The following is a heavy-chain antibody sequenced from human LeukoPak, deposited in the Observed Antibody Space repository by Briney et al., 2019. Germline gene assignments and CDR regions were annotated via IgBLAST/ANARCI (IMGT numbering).Heavy chain of an antibody. D-gene: IGHD1-14*01. Sequence: NSSETLSLTCTVSGSSISSGYYWGWIRQPPGKGLEWIGNMHHSGNTYYSPSLRSRVTISIDTSNNQFSLKLTSVTAADTAVYYCARDSWPEVARFDFWGQGTLVTVSS. J-gene: IGHJ4*02. CDR1: GSSISSGYY. CDR3: ARDSWPEVARFDF. CDR2: MHHSGNT. V-gene: IGHV4-38-2*02.